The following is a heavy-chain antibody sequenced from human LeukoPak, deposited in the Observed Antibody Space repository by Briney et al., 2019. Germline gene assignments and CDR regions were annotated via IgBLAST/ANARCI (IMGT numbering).Heavy chain of an antibody. Sequence: PGGSLRLSCAASGFTFSNYGMHWARQIPGKGLEWVTVISSEGSKKFYSDFVQGRFTISRDNSKNTLHLQMNSLRPEDTAVYYCAKDYSGSGSCFGHWGQGTLVTVSP. J-gene: IGHJ4*02. CDR3: AKDYSGSGSCFGH. CDR1: GFTFSNYG. CDR2: ISSEGSKK. V-gene: IGHV3-30*18. D-gene: IGHD3-10*01.